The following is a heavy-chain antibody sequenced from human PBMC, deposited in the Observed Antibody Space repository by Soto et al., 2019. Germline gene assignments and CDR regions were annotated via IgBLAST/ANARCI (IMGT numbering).Heavy chain of an antibody. CDR2: INPNSGDT. D-gene: IGHD3-10*01. Sequence: ASVKVSCKASEYSFSDYYIHWVRQAPEQGLEWMGWINPNSGDTNSAQKFQGWVTMTRDPSISTAYVYLSRLRSDDTAIYSCARGVRVSYWGQGALVTVSS. CDR3: ARGVRVSY. CDR1: EYSFSDYY. V-gene: IGHV1-2*04. J-gene: IGHJ4*02.